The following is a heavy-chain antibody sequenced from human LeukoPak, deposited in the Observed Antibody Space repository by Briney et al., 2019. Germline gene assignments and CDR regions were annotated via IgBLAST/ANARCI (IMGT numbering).Heavy chain of an antibody. D-gene: IGHD5-24*01. CDR3: ARSWGWLPSADDY. J-gene: IGHJ4*02. Sequence: SVKVSCKASGYTFTSYDINWVRQAPGQGLEWMGGIIPIFGTANYAQKFQGRVTITADESTSTAYMELSSLRSEDTAVYYCARSWGWLPSADDYWGQGTLVTVSS. CDR2: IIPIFGTA. CDR1: GYTFTSYD. V-gene: IGHV1-69*13.